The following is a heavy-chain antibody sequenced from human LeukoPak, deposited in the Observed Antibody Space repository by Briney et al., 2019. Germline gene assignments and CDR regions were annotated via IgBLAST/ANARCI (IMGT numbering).Heavy chain of an antibody. CDR1: GGSINSGAYY. CDR2: IYYSGST. V-gene: IGHV4-31*03. D-gene: IGHD2-15*01. CDR3: ARLNCSGGSCYSVDH. Sequence: SETLSLTCTVSGGSINSGAYYWSWIRQHPGKGLEWIGYIYYSGSTYYNPSLKSRVTISIDTHKNQFSLKLSSVTAADAAVYFCARLNCSGGSCYSVDHWGQGTLITVSS. J-gene: IGHJ5*02.